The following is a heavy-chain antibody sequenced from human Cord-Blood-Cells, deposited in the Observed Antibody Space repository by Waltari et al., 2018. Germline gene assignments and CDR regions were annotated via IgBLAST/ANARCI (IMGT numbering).Heavy chain of an antibody. CDR1: GFTFTSYG. Sequence: QVQLVESGGGVVQPGRSLRLSCAASGFTFTSYGMHWVRQAPGKGLEWVVVISYDGSNKYYADSVKGRFTISRDNSKNTLYLQMNSLRAEDTAVYYCAKDLESAARGAFDIWGQGTMVTVSS. CDR2: ISYDGSNK. D-gene: IGHD6-6*01. V-gene: IGHV3-30*18. CDR3: AKDLESAARGAFDI. J-gene: IGHJ3*02.